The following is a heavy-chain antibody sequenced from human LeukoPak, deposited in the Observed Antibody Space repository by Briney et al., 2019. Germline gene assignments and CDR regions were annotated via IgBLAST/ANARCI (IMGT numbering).Heavy chain of an antibody. CDR3: ARRAAAGTGLDYYYYGMDV. D-gene: IGHD6-13*01. V-gene: IGHV3-30*04. CDR1: GFTFSSYA. Sequence: GGSLRLSCAASGFTFSSYAMHWVRQDPGEGLEWVAVISYDGSNKYYADSVKGRFTISRDNSKNTLYLQMDSLRAEDTAVYYCARRAAAGTGLDYYYYGMDVWGKGTTVTVSS. J-gene: IGHJ6*04. CDR2: ISYDGSNK.